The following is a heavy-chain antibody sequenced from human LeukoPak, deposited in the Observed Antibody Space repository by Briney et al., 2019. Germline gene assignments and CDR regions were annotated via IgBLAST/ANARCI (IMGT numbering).Heavy chain of an antibody. CDR3: ARARTSTSSAGSCYSN. V-gene: IGHV3-7*01. CDR2: IKQDESEK. Sequence: GGSLRLSCAASGFAFSNYWMTWDRQAPGKGLEWVANIKQDESEKYYVDSVKGRFTISRDNAQNSLYLQMNSLTVEDTAVYYCARARTSTSSAGSCYSNWGQGTLVTVSS. CDR1: GFAFSNYW. J-gene: IGHJ4*02. D-gene: IGHD2-15*01.